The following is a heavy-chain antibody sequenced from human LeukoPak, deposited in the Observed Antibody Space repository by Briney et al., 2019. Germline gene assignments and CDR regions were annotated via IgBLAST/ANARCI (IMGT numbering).Heavy chain of an antibody. J-gene: IGHJ4*02. V-gene: IGHV1-3*03. CDR2: INAGNGNT. CDR1: GYTFTTYA. CDR3: ARVPTDSSSWYPVDY. Sequence: ASVKVSCKVSGYTFTTYAMHWVRQAPGQRLEWMGWINAGNGNTKYSQEFQGRVTITRDTSASTACMELSSLRSEDMAVYYCARVPTDSSSWYPVDYWGQGTLVTVSS. D-gene: IGHD6-13*01.